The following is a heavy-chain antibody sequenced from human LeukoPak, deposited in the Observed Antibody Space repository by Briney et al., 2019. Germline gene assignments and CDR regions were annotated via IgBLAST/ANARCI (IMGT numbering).Heavy chain of an antibody. Sequence: SETLSLTCSVSGGSVSSTSYDWGWIRQPPGKGLEWIGNIYYSGSTYYNPSLKSRVTISVDTSKNHFSLKLTSVTAADTAVYYCASRAAATTFRGYWYFDLWGRGTLVTVSS. D-gene: IGHD6-13*01. V-gene: IGHV4-39*07. J-gene: IGHJ2*01. CDR3: ASRAAATTFRGYWYFDL. CDR1: GGSVSSTSYD. CDR2: IYYSGST.